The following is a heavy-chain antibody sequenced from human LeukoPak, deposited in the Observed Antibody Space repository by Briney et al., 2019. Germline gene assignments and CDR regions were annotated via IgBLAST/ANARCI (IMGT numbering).Heavy chain of an antibody. CDR2: IIPIFGTA. D-gene: IGHD2-15*01. CDR1: GGTFSSYA. J-gene: IGHJ4*02. Sequence: SVKVSCKASGGTFSSYAISWVRQAPGQGLEWMGGIIPIFGTANYAQKFQGRVTITVDESTSTAYMELSSLRSEDTAVYYCAGYCSGDCGGYYYFDYWGQGTLVTVSS. CDR3: AGYCSGDCGGYYYFDY. V-gene: IGHV1-69*13.